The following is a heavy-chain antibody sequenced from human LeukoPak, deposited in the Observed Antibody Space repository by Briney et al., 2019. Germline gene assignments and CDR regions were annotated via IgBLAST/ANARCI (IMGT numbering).Heavy chain of an antibody. CDR2: IDPDSGGT. CDR1: GYTFTGYY. J-gene: IGHJ4*02. V-gene: IGHV1-2*02. Sequence: ASVKVSCKASGYTFTGYYMHWVRQAPGQGLEWMGWIDPDSGGTIYAQNFQGRVTMTRDTSISTAYMELSSLRSDDTAVYYCARDLGDTYGSVGDFDYWGQGTLVTVSS. CDR3: ARDLGDTYGSVGDFDY. D-gene: IGHD3-10*01.